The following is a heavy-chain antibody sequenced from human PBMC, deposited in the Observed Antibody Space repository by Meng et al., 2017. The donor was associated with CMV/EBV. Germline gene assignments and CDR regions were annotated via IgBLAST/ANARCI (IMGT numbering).Heavy chain of an antibody. D-gene: IGHD6-13*01. CDR1: GFTFNSYS. V-gene: IGHV3-21*01. J-gene: IGHJ6*02. CDR2: ISSSSSYI. Sequence: GESLKISCAASGFTFNSYSMNWVRQAPGKGLEWVSSISSSSSYIYYADSVKGRFTISRDNAKNSLYLQMNSLRAEDTAVYYCARYLSIAAQFPREGMDVWGQGTTVTVSS. CDR3: ARYLSIAAQFPREGMDV.